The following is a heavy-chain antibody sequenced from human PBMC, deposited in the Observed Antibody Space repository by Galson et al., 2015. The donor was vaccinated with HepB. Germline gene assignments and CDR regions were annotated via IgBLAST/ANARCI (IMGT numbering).Heavy chain of an antibody. CDR3: ARFLNAFDL. V-gene: IGHV3-11*01. Sequence: SLRLSCAASGFTFNVYSVTWIRQAPGKGLQWVSYISISGSTIYYADSVKGRFTISRDNAKNSLYLQMNSLRAEDTAVYYCARFLNAFDLWGQGTMVTVSS. CDR2: ISISGSTI. D-gene: IGHD2/OR15-2a*01. CDR1: GFTFNVYS. J-gene: IGHJ3*01.